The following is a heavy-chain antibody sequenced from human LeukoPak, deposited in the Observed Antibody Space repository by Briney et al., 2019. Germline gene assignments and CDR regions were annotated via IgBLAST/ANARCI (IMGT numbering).Heavy chain of an antibody. CDR2: INPNSGGT. Sequence: ASVKVSCKASGYTFTVYYMHWGRQAPGQGPEWMGWINPNSGGTNYVQKFQGRVTMTRDTSISTAYMELSRLRSDDTAIYYCASGFDTPASVPGFYFDYWGQGTLVTVSS. CDR3: ASGFDTPASVPGFYFDY. D-gene: IGHD6-19*01. V-gene: IGHV1-2*02. CDR1: GYTFTVYY. J-gene: IGHJ4*02.